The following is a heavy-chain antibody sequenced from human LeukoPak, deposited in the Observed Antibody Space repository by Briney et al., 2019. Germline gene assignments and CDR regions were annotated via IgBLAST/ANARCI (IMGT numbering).Heavy chain of an antibody. Sequence: KPSETLSLTCTVSGGSISSSSYYWSWIRQPPGNGLEWIGEINHSGSTNYNPSLKSRVTISVDTSKNQFSLKLSSVTAADTAVYYCARPSIAAAGITAFDIWGQGTMVTVSS. J-gene: IGHJ3*02. D-gene: IGHD6-13*01. CDR2: INHSGST. V-gene: IGHV4-39*07. CDR3: ARPSIAAAGITAFDI. CDR1: GGSISSSSYY.